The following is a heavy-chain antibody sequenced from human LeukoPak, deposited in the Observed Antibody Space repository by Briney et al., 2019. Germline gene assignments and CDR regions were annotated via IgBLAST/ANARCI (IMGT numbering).Heavy chain of an antibody. CDR1: GFTFSAYD. V-gene: IGHV3-33*06. J-gene: IGHJ6*03. CDR2: LWGDGSRK. CDR3: AKGLKYCSGGSCSLYMDV. D-gene: IGHD2-15*01. Sequence: PGGSLRLSCAASGFTFSAYDMHWVRQAPGKGLEWVAVLWGDGSRKYSADSVRGRFTISRDNSKNTLYLQMNSLRAEDTAVYYCAKGLKYCSGGSCSLYMDVWGKGTTVTVSS.